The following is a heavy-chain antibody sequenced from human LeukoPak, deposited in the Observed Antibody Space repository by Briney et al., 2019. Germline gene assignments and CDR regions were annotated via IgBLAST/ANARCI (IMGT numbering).Heavy chain of an antibody. D-gene: IGHD1-26*01. CDR3: AKDKIVGAPIDY. CDR1: GFTFSSYG. CDR2: IRYDGSNR. V-gene: IGHV3-30*02. J-gene: IGHJ4*02. Sequence: PGGSLRLSCAASGFTFSSYGLHWVRQAPGKGLEWVAFIRYDGSNRYYADSVKGRFTISRDNSKNTLYLQMNSLRAEDTAVYYCAKDKIVGAPIDYWGQGTLVTVSS.